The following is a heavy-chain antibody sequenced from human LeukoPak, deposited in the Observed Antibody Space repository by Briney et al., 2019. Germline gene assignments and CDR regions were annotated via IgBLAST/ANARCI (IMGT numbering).Heavy chain of an antibody. Sequence: GGSLRLSCAASGFSFSNYWMNWVRQAPGKGLEWVANIKQDESEKNYVDTVKGRFTISRDNAKNSLGLQMNSLRAEDTAVYYCARGDSSNYDHTFDFWGQGTLVTVSS. CDR1: GFSFSNYW. D-gene: IGHD6-13*01. V-gene: IGHV3-7*01. CDR2: IKQDESEK. J-gene: IGHJ3*01. CDR3: ARGDSSNYDHTFDF.